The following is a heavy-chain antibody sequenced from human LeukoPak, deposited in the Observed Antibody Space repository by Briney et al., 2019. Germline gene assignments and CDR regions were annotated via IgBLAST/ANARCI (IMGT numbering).Heavy chain of an antibody. CDR1: GVTISSQA. CDR3: AKRGTAGSWNPEDY. D-gene: IGHD1-1*01. V-gene: IGHV3-23*01. J-gene: IGHJ4*02. CDR2: IGSGGSK. Sequence: GGSLRLSCVASGVTISSQAMSWVRHAAGKGLEGVSTIGSGGSKYYADTVKGRFTISRDNSKNTLSLQMNSLRAEDTAVYYCAKRGTAGSWNPEDYWGQGTLVTVSS.